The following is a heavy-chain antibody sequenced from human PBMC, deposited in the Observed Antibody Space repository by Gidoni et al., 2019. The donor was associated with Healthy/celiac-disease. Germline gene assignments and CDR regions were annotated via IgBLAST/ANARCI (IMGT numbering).Heavy chain of an antibody. V-gene: IGHV3-30*18. J-gene: IGHJ6*02. CDR1: GFTFSSYG. Sequence: QVQLVESGGGVVQPGRSLRLSCAASGFTFSSYGMHWVRQAPGKGLEWVAVISYDGSNKYYADSVKGRFTISRDNSKNTLYLQMNSLRAEDTAVYYCAKGRRYYYYGMDVWGQGTTVTVSS. CDR2: ISYDGSNK. CDR3: AKGRRYYYYGMDV.